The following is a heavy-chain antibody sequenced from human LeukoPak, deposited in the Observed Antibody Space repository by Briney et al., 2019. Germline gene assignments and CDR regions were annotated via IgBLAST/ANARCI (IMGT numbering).Heavy chain of an antibody. D-gene: IGHD3-3*01. CDR3: ARDQVFWSGYFFDY. J-gene: IGHJ4*02. CDR1: GFTFSSYW. CDR2: IKQDGSEN. Sequence: GGSLRLSCAVSGFTFSSYWMSWVRQAPGKGLEWVANIKQDGSENNYVDSVKGRFTISRDNAKNSLYLQMNSLRAEDTALYYCARDQVFWSGYFFDYWGQGTLVTVSS. V-gene: IGHV3-7*03.